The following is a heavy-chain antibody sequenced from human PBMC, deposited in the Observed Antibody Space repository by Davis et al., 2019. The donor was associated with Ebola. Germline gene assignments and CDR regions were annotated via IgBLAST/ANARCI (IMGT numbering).Heavy chain of an antibody. V-gene: IGHV3-30*03. CDR2: ISYDGSNK. Sequence: GESLKISCAASGFTFSSYGMHWVRQAPGKGLEWVAVISYDGSNKYYADSVKGRFTISRDNSKNTLYLQMNSLKTEDTAVYYCTTDSVVINFRGVTDAFDIWGQGTMVTVSS. J-gene: IGHJ3*02. CDR3: TTDSVVINFRGVTDAFDI. D-gene: IGHD3-10*01. CDR1: GFTFSSYG.